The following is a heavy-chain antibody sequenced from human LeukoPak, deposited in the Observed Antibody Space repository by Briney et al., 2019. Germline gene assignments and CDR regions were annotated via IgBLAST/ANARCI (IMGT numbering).Heavy chain of an antibody. CDR1: GGPISSYY. Sequence: KPSETLSLTCTVSGGPISSYYWSWIRQPAGKGLEWIGRIYTSGSTNYNPSLKSRVTMSVDTSKNQFSLKLSSVTAADTAVYYCARGLYYDYVWGSYRYYWFDPWGQGTLVTVSS. V-gene: IGHV4-4*07. D-gene: IGHD3-16*02. CDR2: IYTSGST. J-gene: IGHJ5*02. CDR3: ARGLYYDYVWGSYRYYWFDP.